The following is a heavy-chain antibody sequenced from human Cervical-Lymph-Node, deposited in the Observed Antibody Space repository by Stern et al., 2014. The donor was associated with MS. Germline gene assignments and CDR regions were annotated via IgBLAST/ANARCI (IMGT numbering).Heavy chain of an antibody. CDR1: GFTLSNYG. D-gene: IGHD6-19*01. J-gene: IGHJ4*02. V-gene: IGHV3-21*01. CDR2: ISSTTSLI. CDR3: ARDPSKAVAGYFDY. Sequence: EVQLLESGGGLVKPGGSLRLSCAASGFTLSNYGMNWVRQAPGKGLEWVSSISSTTSLIYYANSVKGRFTISRDNAKNSLYLQLNSLRAEDTAVYFCARDPSKAVAGYFDYWGQGTPVTVSS.